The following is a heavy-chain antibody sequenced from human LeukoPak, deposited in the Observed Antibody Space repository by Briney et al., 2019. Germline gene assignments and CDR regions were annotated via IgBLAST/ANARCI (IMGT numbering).Heavy chain of an antibody. D-gene: IGHD6-19*01. CDR1: GYTFTGYY. CDR2: INPNSGGT. J-gene: IGHJ4*02. Sequence: ASVKVSCKASGYTFTGYYMHWVRQAPGQGLEWMGWINPNSGGTNYAQKFQGRVTMTRDTSISTAYMELSRLRSDDTAVYYCARVPAKYSSGWFYDYWGQGTLVTVSS. V-gene: IGHV1-2*02. CDR3: ARVPAKYSSGWFYDY.